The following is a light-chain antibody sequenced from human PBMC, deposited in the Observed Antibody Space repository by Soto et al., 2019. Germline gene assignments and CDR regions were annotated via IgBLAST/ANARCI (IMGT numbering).Light chain of an antibody. J-gene: IGKJ2*01. CDR2: KAS. CDR3: QQYNSYSHT. CDR1: QSISSW. V-gene: IGKV1-5*03. Sequence: DIQMTQSPSTLSASVGDRVTITCRASQSISSWLAWYQQKPGKAPKLLIYKASSLESGVPSRFSGSGSGTEFTLTISSLQPDDFATYYCQQYNSYSHTFGQGTKREI.